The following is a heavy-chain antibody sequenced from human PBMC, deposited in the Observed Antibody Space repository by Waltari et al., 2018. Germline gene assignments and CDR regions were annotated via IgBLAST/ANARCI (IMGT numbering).Heavy chain of an antibody. J-gene: IGHJ4*02. V-gene: IGHV3-13*01. CDR2: IGAAGET. CDR3: ARGDPTAGAIDY. Sequence: EVQLVESGGGLVQPGGSLRLSCAASGFTRRTYDMHWVRQVRGKGLEWVASIGAAGETKYLDSVKGRFTISRESAKNSLNLQMNSLTGGDTAVYHCARGDPTAGAIDYWGQGTLVTVSS. CDR1: GFTRRTYD. D-gene: IGHD3-9*01.